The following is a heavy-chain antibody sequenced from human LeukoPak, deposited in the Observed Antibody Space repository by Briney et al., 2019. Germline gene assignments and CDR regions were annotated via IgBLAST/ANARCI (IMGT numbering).Heavy chain of an antibody. CDR2: MSNSSVNI. V-gene: IGHV3-48*03. J-gene: IGHJ5*02. Sequence: GGSLRLSCAPSGFSFSRYEMNCVPEAPGKGLEWVSYMSNSSVNIKYTASVKGRFTISKVNRKSSLYLQMNSLRAEDTALYYCARFYPICSRSSCYTPWGQGGQVTVSS. D-gene: IGHD2-2*02. CDR3: ARFYPICSRSSCYTP. CDR1: GFSFSRYE.